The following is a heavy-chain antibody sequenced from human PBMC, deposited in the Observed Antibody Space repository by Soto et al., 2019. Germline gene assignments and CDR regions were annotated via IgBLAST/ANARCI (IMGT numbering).Heavy chain of an antibody. CDR1: GGTLSNYA. Sequence: QVQLVQSGAKVKKPGSSVKVSCKASGGTLSNYAINWVRQAPGQGLEWMGGIIPMFGTANYAQKFQGRVTITADGSTSTAYMELSSLRSEDTAVYYCARGGFSSSYRLDYWGQGTLVAVSS. D-gene: IGHD6-6*01. CDR2: IIPMFGTA. CDR3: ARGGFSSSYRLDY. J-gene: IGHJ4*02. V-gene: IGHV1-69*01.